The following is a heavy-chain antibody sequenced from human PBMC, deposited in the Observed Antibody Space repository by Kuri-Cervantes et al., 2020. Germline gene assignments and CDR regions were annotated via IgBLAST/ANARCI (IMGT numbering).Heavy chain of an antibody. CDR3: ARDFLQYSSSWGLDY. CDR2: VSGHGQNK. D-gene: IGHD6-6*01. V-gene: IGHV3-23*01. J-gene: IGHJ4*02. CDR1: GFTVNNYA. Sequence: GESLKISCAASGFTVNNYAMNWVRQAPGKGLEWVSTVSGHGQNKYYADSVKGRFTISRDNSKNTLYLQMNSLRAEDTAVYYCARDFLQYSSSWGLDYWGQGTLVTVSS.